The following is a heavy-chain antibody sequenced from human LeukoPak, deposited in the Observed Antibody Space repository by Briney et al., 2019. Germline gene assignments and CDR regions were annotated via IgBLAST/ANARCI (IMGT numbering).Heavy chain of an antibody. V-gene: IGHV3-48*03. CDR2: ISSSATTI. Sequence: PGGSLRLSCAASEFTFSTYEMNWVRQAPGKGLEWVSYISSSATTIHYADSVKGRFTISRDNAKNSLYLQLNSLRAEDTALYYCARGFGAPYYMDVWGKGTTVTISS. CDR1: EFTFSTYE. D-gene: IGHD3-10*01. CDR3: ARGFGAPYYMDV. J-gene: IGHJ6*03.